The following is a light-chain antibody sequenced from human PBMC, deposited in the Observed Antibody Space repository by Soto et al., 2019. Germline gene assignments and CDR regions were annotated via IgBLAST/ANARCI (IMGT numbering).Light chain of an antibody. CDR3: QQSGT. CDR2: GAS. CDR1: QSISSW. J-gene: IGKJ1*01. V-gene: IGKV1-5*01. Sequence: DIQMTQSPSTLSASVGDRVTITCRASQSISSWLAWYQQKPGKAPKLLIYGASSLESGVPSRFSGSGSGTEFTLTISSLQPDDFATYYCQQSGTFGKGTKV.